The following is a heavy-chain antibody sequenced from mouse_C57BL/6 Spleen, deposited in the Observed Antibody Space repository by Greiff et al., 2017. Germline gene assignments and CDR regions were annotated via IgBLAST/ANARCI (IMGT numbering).Heavy chain of an antibody. J-gene: IGHJ3*01. D-gene: IGHD3-2*02. CDR3: ARGGDSSGYVPFAY. Sequence: VQLQQPGAELVKPGASVKLSCKASGYTFTSYWMHWVKQRPGQGLEWIGMIHPNSGSTNYNEKFKSKATLTVDKSSSTAYMQLSSLTSEDSAVYYCARGGDSSGYVPFAYWGQGTLVTVSA. CDR2: IHPNSGST. CDR1: GYTFTSYW. V-gene: IGHV1-64*01.